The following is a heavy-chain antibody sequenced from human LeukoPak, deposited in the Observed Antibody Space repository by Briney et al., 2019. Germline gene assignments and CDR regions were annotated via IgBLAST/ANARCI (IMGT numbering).Heavy chain of an antibody. V-gene: IGHV4-30-2*01. J-gene: IGHJ3*02. D-gene: IGHD4-17*01. CDR3: AASTVTFLDDAFDI. Sequence: TLSLTCAVSGGSISSGGYSWSWIRQPPGKGLERIGYIYHSGITYYNPSLKSRVTISVDRSKNQFSLKLSSVTATDTAVYYCAASTVTFLDDAFDIWGQGTMVTVSS. CDR1: GGSISSGGYS. CDR2: IYHSGIT.